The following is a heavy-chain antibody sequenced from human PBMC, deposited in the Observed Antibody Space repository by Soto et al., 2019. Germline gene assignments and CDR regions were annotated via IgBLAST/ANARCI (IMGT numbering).Heavy chain of an antibody. V-gene: IGHV4-31*03. D-gene: IGHD2-2*01. Sequence: QVQLQESGPGLVKPSQTLSLTCTVSGGSISSGGYYWSWIRQHPGKGLEWIGYIYYSGSTYYNPSLKSRVTISVDPSKNQFSLKLSSVTAADTAVYYCASQPSYCSSISCDWGWFDPWGQGTLVTVSS. CDR1: GGSISSGGYY. CDR3: ASQPSYCSSISCDWGWFDP. CDR2: IYYSGST. J-gene: IGHJ5*02.